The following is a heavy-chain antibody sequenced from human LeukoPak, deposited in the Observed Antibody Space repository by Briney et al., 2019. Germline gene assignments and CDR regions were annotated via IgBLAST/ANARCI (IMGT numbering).Heavy chain of an antibody. J-gene: IGHJ4*02. CDR2: ISGSGGST. CDR3: AKDENYYDSSGYYHRPDY. V-gene: IGHV3-23*01. Sequence: PGGSLRLSCAASGFTFSSYAMSWVRQAPGKGLEWVSAISGSGGSTYYADSVKGRCTISRDNSKNTLYLQMNSLRAEDTAVYYCAKDENYYDSSGYYHRPDYWGQGTLVTVSS. D-gene: IGHD3-22*01. CDR1: GFTFSSYA.